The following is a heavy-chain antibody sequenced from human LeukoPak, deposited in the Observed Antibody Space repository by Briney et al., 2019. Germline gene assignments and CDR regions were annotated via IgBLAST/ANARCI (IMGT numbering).Heavy chain of an antibody. CDR2: ISGSVGST. CDR3: AKSSGLRFPDY. Sequence: PGWSLTLSCAASGFTFSSYAMSWVRQAPGTGLEWVSAISGSVGSTYYADSVKGRFTISRDNSKNTPYPQMNSRSAEDTAVYYCAKSSGLRFPDYWGRGTLVTVSS. V-gene: IGHV3-23*01. CDR1: GFTFSSYA. D-gene: IGHD5-12*01. J-gene: IGHJ4*02.